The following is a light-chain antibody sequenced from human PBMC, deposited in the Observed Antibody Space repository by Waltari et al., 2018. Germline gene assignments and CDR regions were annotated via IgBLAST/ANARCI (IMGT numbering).Light chain of an antibody. J-gene: IGKJ3*01. CDR3: QQYGSSLPGIT. V-gene: IGKV3-20*01. CDR1: QSVSSSY. Sequence: EIVLTQSPGTLSLSPGERATLSCRASQSVSSSYLAWYHQKPGQAPRLLIYGASSRATGIPDRFSGSGSGTDFTLTISRLEPEDFAVYYCQQYGSSLPGITFGPGTKVDIK. CDR2: GAS.